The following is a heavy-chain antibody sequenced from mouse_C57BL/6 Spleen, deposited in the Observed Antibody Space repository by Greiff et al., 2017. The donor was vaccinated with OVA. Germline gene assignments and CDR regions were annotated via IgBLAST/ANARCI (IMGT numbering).Heavy chain of an antibody. D-gene: IGHD2-3*01. CDR3: ARGWGDWYFDD. CDR1: GFTFSDYG. Sequence: EVQRVESGGGLVKPGGSLKLSCAASGFTFSDYGMHWVRQAPEKGLEWVAYISSGSSTIYYADTVKGRFTISRDNAKSTLFLQMTSLRSEDTAMYYCARGWGDWYFDDWGTGTTVTVSS. V-gene: IGHV5-17*01. CDR2: ISSGSSTI. J-gene: IGHJ1*03.